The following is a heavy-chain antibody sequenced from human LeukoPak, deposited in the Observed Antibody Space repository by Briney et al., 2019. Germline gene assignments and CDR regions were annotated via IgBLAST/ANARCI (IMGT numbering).Heavy chain of an antibody. D-gene: IGHD3-10*01. V-gene: IGHV4-59*01. CDR3: ARSDYHNSGSHTVFDAFDI. J-gene: IGHJ3*02. Sequence: PSETLSLTCTVSGGSISRYYWSWIRRPPGKGLAWIGYIDDSGNTNYNPSLKSQVTISVDKSKNQFSLKLSFVTAADTAMYYCARSDYHNSGSHTVFDAFDIWGQGTRATVSS. CDR2: IDDSGNT. CDR1: GGSISRYY.